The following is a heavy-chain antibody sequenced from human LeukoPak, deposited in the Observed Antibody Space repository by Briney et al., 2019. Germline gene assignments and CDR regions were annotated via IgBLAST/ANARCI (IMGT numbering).Heavy chain of an antibody. V-gene: IGHV4-34*01. CDR1: GGSFRGYY. J-gene: IGHJ5*02. CDR2: INHSGST. D-gene: IGHD5-18*01. CDR3: ARAKEYGYNYGQGFGFDP. Sequence: SETLSLTCAVYGGSFRGYYWSWIRQPPGKGLELIGEINHSGSTNYGPSLKSRVTISVDTSKKQISLKLSSVTAADTAVYYCARAKEYGYNYGQGFGFDPWGQGTLVTVSS.